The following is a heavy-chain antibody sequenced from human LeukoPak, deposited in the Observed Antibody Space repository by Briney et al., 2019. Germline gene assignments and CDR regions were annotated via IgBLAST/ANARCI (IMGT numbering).Heavy chain of an antibody. J-gene: IGHJ4*02. CDR1: GYTYTNYG. CDR3: AREGAYYYDSSPLDY. CDR2: ISAYSGYT. D-gene: IGHD3-22*01. V-gene: IGHV1-18*01. Sequence: ASVKVSCKTSGYTYTNYGISWVRQAPGQGLEWMALISAYSGYTYYTQNFQGRITMTTDTSTTTAYMELRSLRSDDTAVYFCAREGAYYYDSSPLDYWGQGTLVTVSS.